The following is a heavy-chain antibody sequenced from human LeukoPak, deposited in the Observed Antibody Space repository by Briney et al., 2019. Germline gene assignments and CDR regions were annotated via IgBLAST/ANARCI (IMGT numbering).Heavy chain of an antibody. CDR3: ARGAPGSYCSGGSCPYFDY. CDR2: MNPNSGNT. J-gene: IGHJ4*02. CDR1: GYTFTSYD. V-gene: IGHV1-8*01. D-gene: IGHD2-15*01. Sequence: ASVKVSCKASGYTFTSYDINWVRQATGQGLEWMGLMNPNSGNTGYAQKFQGSVTMTRNTSITTAYMELSSLRSEDTAVYYCARGAPGSYCSGGSCPYFDYWGQGTLVTVSS.